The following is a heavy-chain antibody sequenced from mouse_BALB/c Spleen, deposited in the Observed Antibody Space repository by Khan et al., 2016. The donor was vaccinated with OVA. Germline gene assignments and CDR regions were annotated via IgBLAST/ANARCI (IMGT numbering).Heavy chain of an antibody. CDR2: IWVGGST. V-gene: IGHV2-9*02. CDR1: GFSLTSYG. J-gene: IGHJ2*01. Sequence: VELVESGPGLVAPSQSLSITCTVSGFSLTSYGIHWVRQPPGKSLEWLGIIWVGGSTNYNSALMSRLSISKDNSRSQVFLKMNSLQTDDTAMYFCARNRESDYFDYWGQGTTLTVSS. CDR3: ARNRESDYFDY.